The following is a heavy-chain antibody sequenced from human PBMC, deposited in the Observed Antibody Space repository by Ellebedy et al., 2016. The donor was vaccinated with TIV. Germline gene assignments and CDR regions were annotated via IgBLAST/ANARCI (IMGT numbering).Heavy chain of an antibody. CDR2: ISAYNGNT. V-gene: IGHV1-18*04. CDR1: RYTFTSYV. Sequence: AASVTVSCKASRYTFTSYVISWVRQAPGQGLEWMGWISAYNGNTNDAQKLQGRVTMTTDTSTSTAYMELRSLRSDDTAVYYCARAVTFGGLIGPDYWGQGTLVTVSS. J-gene: IGHJ4*02. D-gene: IGHD3-16*02. CDR3: ARAVTFGGLIGPDY.